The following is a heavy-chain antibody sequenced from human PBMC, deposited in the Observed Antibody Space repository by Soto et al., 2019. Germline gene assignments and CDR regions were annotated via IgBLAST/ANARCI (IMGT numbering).Heavy chain of an antibody. CDR2: INAGNGYT. CDR3: ARVPIVGPTRGSFDY. V-gene: IGHV1-3*01. D-gene: IGHD1-26*01. Sequence: ASVKVSCKTSGYDFTGSAIHWVRQASGQRLEWMGWINAGNGYTIYSQKFQDRVTINRDTFASTAYMELSSLRSEDTAVYYCARVPIVGPTRGSFDYWGQGTLVTVSS. J-gene: IGHJ4*02. CDR1: GYDFTGSA.